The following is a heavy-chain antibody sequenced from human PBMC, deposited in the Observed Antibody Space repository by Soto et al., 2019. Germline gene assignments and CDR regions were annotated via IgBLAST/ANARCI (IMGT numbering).Heavy chain of an antibody. V-gene: IGHV4-59*08. CDR2: IYYSGST. CDR3: ARLWGWFGDY. Sequence: QVQLQESGPGLVKPSETLSLTCTVSGGSISSYYWSWNRQPPGKGLEWIGYIYYSGSTNYNPSLKSRVTISVDTSKNHFSLKLSSVTAADTAVYYCARLWGWFGDYWGQGTLVTFSS. D-gene: IGHD3-10*01. J-gene: IGHJ4*02. CDR1: GGSISSYY.